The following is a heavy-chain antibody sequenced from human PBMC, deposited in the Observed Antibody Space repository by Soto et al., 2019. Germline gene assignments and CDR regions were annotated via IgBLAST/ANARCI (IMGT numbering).Heavy chain of an antibody. CDR3: ARLGGNYYYYYGMDV. Sequence: LGESLKISCMGSGYTFATYWIGWVRQMPGKGLEWMGILYPADSGTKYSPSFQGQVTISADKSISTAYLQWSSLKASDTAIYYCARLGGNYYYYYGMDVWGQGTTVTVSS. V-gene: IGHV5-51*01. CDR2: LYPADSGT. D-gene: IGHD1-1*01. CDR1: GYTFATYW. J-gene: IGHJ6*02.